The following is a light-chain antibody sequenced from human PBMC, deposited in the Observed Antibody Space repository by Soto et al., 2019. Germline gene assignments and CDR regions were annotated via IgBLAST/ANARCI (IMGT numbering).Light chain of an antibody. J-gene: IGLJ1*01. CDR3: FSFTTDWTHV. Sequence: QSALTQPASVSRSPGQSITISCTGSSSDIGAYNYVSWFQQYPGKAPKLIISEVSNRPSGVSNRFSGSKSGTAASLTISGLQTEDEADYFCFSFTTDWTHVFGTGTKV. CDR2: EVS. CDR1: SSDIGAYNY. V-gene: IGLV2-14*01.